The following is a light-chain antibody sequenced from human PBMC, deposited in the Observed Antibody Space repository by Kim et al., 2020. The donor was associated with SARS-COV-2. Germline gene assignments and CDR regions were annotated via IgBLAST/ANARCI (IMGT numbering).Light chain of an antibody. Sequence: SSELTQDPAVSVALGQTVRITCQGDSLRSYYASWYQQKPGQAPVLVIYGKNNRPSGIPDRFSGSSSGNTASLTITGAQAEDEADYYCNSRDSSGNLLGVVFGGGTQLTVL. J-gene: IGLJ2*01. CDR1: SLRSYY. CDR3: NSRDSSGNLLGVV. V-gene: IGLV3-19*01. CDR2: GKN.